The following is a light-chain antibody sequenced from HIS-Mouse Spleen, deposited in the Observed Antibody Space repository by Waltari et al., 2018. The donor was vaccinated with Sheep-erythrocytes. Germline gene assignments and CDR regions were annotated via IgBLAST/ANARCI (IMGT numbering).Light chain of an antibody. CDR1: QSVSSY. CDR2: DAS. J-gene: IGKJ5*01. V-gene: IGKV3-11*01. Sequence: EIVLTQSPATLSLSPGERATLSCRASQSVSSYLAWYQQNPGQAPRLLIYDASNSATGIPARFSGSGSGTDFTLTISSLGPEDFAVYYCQQRSNWPPITFGQGTRLEIK. CDR3: QQRSNWPPIT.